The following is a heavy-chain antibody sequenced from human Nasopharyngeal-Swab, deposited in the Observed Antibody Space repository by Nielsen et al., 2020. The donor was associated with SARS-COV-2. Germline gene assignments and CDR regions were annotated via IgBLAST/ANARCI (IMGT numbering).Heavy chain of an antibody. J-gene: IGHJ4*02. Sequence: SETLSLTCTVSGDSISRYYWGWTRQPPGKGLEWIGELSYSVITHYNASLKSRVTISLDTSKNQFSLKLSSVTDADTGVYYCAREVVGGLVDSWGQGILVIVSS. CDR1: GDSISRYY. CDR3: AREVVGGLVDS. CDR2: LSYSVIT. V-gene: IGHV4-59*12. D-gene: IGHD1-26*01.